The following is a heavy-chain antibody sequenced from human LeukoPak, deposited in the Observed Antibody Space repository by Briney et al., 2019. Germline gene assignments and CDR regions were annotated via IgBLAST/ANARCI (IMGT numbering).Heavy chain of an antibody. Sequence: SETLSLTCTVSGGSISSGGYYWSWIRQHPGKGLEWIGYIYYSGSTYYNPSLKSRVTISVDTSKNQFSLKVYSVTAADTAVYYCARHYQLLHFDYWGQGTLVTVSS. CDR3: ARHYQLLHFDY. V-gene: IGHV4-31*03. J-gene: IGHJ4*02. D-gene: IGHD2-2*01. CDR1: GGSISSGGYY. CDR2: IYYSGST.